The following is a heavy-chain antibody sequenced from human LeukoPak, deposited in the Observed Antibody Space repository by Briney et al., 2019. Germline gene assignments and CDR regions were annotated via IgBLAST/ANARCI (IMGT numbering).Heavy chain of an antibody. J-gene: IGHJ5*02. Sequence: SETLSRTCAVYGGSFSGYYWSWIRQPPGKGLEWIGEINHSGSTNYNPSLKSRVTISVDTSKSQFSLKLSSVTAADTAVYYCARKRGYSSYANWFDPWGQGTLVTVSS. CDR3: ARKRGYSSYANWFDP. CDR2: INHSGST. V-gene: IGHV4-34*01. CDR1: GGSFSGYY. D-gene: IGHD5-12*01.